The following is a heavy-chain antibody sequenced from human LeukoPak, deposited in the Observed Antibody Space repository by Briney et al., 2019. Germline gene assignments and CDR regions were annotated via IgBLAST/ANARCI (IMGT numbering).Heavy chain of an antibody. D-gene: IGHD1-20*01. CDR2: ISSSSSYI. J-gene: IGHJ6*03. CDR1: GFTFSSYS. CDR3: ARDLDNWNLPNYYYYMDV. V-gene: IGHV3-21*01. Sequence: PGGSLRLSCAASGFTFSSYSMNWVRQAPGKGLEWVSSISSSSSYIYYADSVKGRFTISRDNAKNSLYLQMNSLRAEDTAVYYCARDLDNWNLPNYYYYMDVWGKGTTVTVSS.